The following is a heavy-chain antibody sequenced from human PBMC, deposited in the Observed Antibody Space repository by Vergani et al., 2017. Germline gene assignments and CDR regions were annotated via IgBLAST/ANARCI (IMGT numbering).Heavy chain of an antibody. D-gene: IGHD5-18*01. CDR2: INTNTGNP. J-gene: IGHJ5*02. Sequence: QVPLVQSGSALKKPGASVKVSCTASGYTFTSYAMNWVRQAPGQGLEWMGWINTNTGNPTYAQGFTGRFVFSLDTSVSTAYLQISSLKAEDTAVYYCAREWGPPRVDTAMVNWFDPWGQGTLVTVSS. CDR3: AREWGPPRVDTAMVNWFDP. CDR1: GYTFTSYA. V-gene: IGHV7-4-1*02.